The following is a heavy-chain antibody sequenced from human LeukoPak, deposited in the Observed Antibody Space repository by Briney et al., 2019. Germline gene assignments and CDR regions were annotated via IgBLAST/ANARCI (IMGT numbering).Heavy chain of an antibody. J-gene: IGHJ4*02. CDR2: ISSSSSYI. CDR3: ARDDPRITGTTPDY. V-gene: IGHV3-21*01. D-gene: IGHD1-7*01. Sequence: PGGSLRLSCVASGFTLRSHSMNWVRQAPGKGLEWVASISSSSSYIYYADSVEGRFTISRDNTKKSVYLQMNSLRADDTAVYYCARDDPRITGTTPDYWGQGTLVTVSS. CDR1: GFTLRSHS.